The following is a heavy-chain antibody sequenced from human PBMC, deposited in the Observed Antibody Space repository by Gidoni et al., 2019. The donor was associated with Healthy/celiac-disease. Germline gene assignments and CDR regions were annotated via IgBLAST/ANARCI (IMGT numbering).Heavy chain of an antibody. V-gene: IGHV5-51*01. CDR3: ARQYYDFWSGYYTPYYYYYGMDV. CDR1: GYSFTRYW. Sequence: EVQLVPSGAEVNKPGESLTISCKGSGYSFTRYWLAWVRQMPGKGLEWMGIIYPGDADTRYSPSFQGQVTISADKSISTAYLQWSSLKASDTAMYYCARQYYDFWSGYYTPYYYYYGMDVWGQGTTVTVSS. J-gene: IGHJ6*02. CDR2: IYPGDADT. D-gene: IGHD3-3*01.